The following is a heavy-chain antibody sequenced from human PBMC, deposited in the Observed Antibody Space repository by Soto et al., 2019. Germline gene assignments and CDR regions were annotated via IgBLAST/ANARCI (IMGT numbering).Heavy chain of an antibody. CDR1: GFTFSSYA. V-gene: IGHV3-30-3*01. CDR3: ARGDFWSGYSYYYYGMDV. J-gene: IGHJ6*02. Sequence: VGSLRLSCAASGFTFSSYAMHWVRQAPGKGLEWVAVISYDGSNKYYADSVKGRFTISRDNSKNTLYLQMNSLRAEDTAVYYCARGDFWSGYSYYYYGMDVWGQGTTVTVSS. CDR2: ISYDGSNK. D-gene: IGHD3-3*01.